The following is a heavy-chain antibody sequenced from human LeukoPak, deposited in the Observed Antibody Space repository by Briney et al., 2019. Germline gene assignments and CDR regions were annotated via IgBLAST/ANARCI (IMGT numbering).Heavy chain of an antibody. Sequence: PGGSLRLSCAASGFTFSSYSMNWVRQAPGKGLEWVSSIGSSSSYIYYADSVKGRFTISRDNAKNSLYLQMNSLRAEDTAVYYCARDGPNDILSGFVYYMDAWGKGTTVTVSS. D-gene: IGHD3-9*01. CDR3: ARDGPNDILSGFVYYMDA. CDR2: IGSSSSYI. CDR1: GFTFSSYS. V-gene: IGHV3-21*01. J-gene: IGHJ6*03.